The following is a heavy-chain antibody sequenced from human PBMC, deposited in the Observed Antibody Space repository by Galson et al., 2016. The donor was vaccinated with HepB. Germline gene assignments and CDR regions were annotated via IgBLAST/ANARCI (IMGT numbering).Heavy chain of an antibody. V-gene: IGHV3-7*03. CDR3: ARDQRLVVGGKEGEYSHNYGMDX. CDR2: IKQDGSEK. Sequence: RLSXAASXXTFSSYEXNWVRXAPGKGLEXXXNIKQDGSEKYYVDSVKGRFTISRDNAKNSLYLQMNSLRAEDXAVYYCARDQRLVVGGKEGEYSHNYGMDXWGXXTTVXXSS. D-gene: IGHD2-21*01. J-gene: IGHJ6*04. CDR1: XXTFSSYE.